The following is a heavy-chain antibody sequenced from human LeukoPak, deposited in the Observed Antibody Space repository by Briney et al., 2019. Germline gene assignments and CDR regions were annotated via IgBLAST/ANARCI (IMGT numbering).Heavy chain of an antibody. J-gene: IGHJ4*02. CDR2: ISDTGVST. Sequence: GGSLRLSCAASGFTFSNYAMSRVRQAPGKGLEWVSGISDTGVSTYYADSVKGRFTISRDNSKNTLYLQMISLRAEDTAIYYCAKSPGVVVVAATLDYWGQGTLVTVSS. CDR3: AKSPGVVVVAATLDY. CDR1: GFTFSNYA. V-gene: IGHV3-23*01. D-gene: IGHD2-15*01.